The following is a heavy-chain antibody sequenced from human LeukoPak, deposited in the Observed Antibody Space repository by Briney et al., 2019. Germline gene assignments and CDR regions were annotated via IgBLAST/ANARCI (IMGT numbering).Heavy chain of an antibody. J-gene: IGHJ4*02. CDR2: IYYSGST. CDR1: GASISSGNSY. D-gene: IGHD5-12*01. V-gene: IGHV4-61*01. Sequence: SETLSLTCTVSGASISSGNSYWTWIRQPPGKGLEWIGYIYYSGSTNYNPSLKSRVTISVDTSKNQFSLKLSSVTAADTAVYYCARDLWLDYWGQGTLVTVSS. CDR3: ARDLWLDY.